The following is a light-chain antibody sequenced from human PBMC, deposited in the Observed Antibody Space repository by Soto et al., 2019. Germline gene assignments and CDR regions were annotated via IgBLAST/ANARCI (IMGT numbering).Light chain of an antibody. V-gene: IGKV1-27*01. CDR2: AAS. CDR1: QGISNY. CDR3: QKYNSAPRT. J-gene: IGKJ1*01. Sequence: DIQMTQSPSSLSASVGDRVTITCRASQGISNYLAWYQQKPGKVPKLLIYAASTLQSGIPSWFSGSGSGTDFTRTISSLQPEDVATYYCQKYNSAPRTFGQGTKVEIK.